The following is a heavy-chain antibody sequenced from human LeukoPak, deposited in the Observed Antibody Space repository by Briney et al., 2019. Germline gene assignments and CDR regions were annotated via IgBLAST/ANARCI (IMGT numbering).Heavy chain of an antibody. D-gene: IGHD1-7*01. J-gene: IGHJ4*02. Sequence: GGSLRLSCAASGFTFSSYSMNWVRQAPGKGLEWVSYISSSSSTIYYADSVKGRFTISRDNAKNSLYLQMNSLRAEDTAVYYCARMMYNWNYAHRYWGQGTLVTVSS. V-gene: IGHV3-48*01. CDR3: ARMMYNWNYAHRY. CDR1: GFTFSSYS. CDR2: ISSSSSTI.